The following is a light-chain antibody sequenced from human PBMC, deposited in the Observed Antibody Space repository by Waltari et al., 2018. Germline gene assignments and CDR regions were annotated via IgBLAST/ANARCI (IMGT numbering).Light chain of an antibody. CDR3: QQCYTFPYT. J-gene: IGKJ2*01. Sequence: DIVLTQSPDSLAVYLAERATINCKSSQRFLSRSKNKNYLGWYQQKPGQPRKLLITWSSALISEVPDRFSCSGSGTDFTLTISSLQSEDVAVYFCQQCYTFPYTFGQVTKLEIK. CDR1: QRFLSRSKNKNY. CDR2: WSS. V-gene: IGKV4-1*01.